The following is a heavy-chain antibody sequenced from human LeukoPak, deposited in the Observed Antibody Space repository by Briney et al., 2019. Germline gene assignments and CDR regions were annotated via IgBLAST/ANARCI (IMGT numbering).Heavy chain of an antibody. CDR1: GFTFSSYG. Sequence: GGSLRLSCAASGFTFSSYGMHWVRQAPGKGLEWVAVTSYDGSNKYYADSVKGRFTISRDNSKNTLYLQMNSLRAEDTAVYYCGTLWFGEPPFDYWGQGTLVTVSS. J-gene: IGHJ4*02. CDR2: TSYDGSNK. V-gene: IGHV3-30*03. D-gene: IGHD3-10*01. CDR3: GTLWFGEPPFDY.